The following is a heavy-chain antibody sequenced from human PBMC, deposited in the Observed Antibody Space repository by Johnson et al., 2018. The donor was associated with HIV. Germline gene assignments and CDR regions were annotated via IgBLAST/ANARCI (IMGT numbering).Heavy chain of an antibody. J-gene: IGHJ3*02. CDR2: IYSGGAT. V-gene: IGHV3-66*01. CDR1: GFTVSANY. Sequence: VESGGGVVQPGGSLRLSCAASGFTVSANYMTWVRQAPGKGLEWVSAIYSGGATYYADSVKARFTISRDNSKDTLYLEMNSLRAEDTAVYYCAGRGGPGHGAFDIWGQGTMVTVSS. CDR3: AGRGGPGHGAFDI.